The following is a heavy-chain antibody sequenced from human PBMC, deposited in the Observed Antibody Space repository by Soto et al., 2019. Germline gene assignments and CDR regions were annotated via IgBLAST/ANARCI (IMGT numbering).Heavy chain of an antibody. Sequence: SETLSLTCTVSGDSISNYYWSWIRQAPGKGLEWIGFIYHSGNTNYNPSLKSRVTMSIDTSKSQFSLKLNSVTAADTAVYYCARDQGIASSGPFDYWGPGTPVTVSS. CDR3: ARDQGIASSGPFDY. CDR2: IYHSGNT. D-gene: IGHD6-13*01. V-gene: IGHV4-59*01. J-gene: IGHJ4*02. CDR1: GDSISNYY.